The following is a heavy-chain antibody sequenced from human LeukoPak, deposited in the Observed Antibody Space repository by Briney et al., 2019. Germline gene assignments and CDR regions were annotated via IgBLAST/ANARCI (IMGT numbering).Heavy chain of an antibody. V-gene: IGHV3-7*01. CDR2: INPEGSEK. J-gene: IGHJ4*02. Sequence: GGSLRLSCAVSGLTFSSSWMDWVRQAPGKGLEWVASINPEGSEKYSADSVKGRFTMYRDNAKNSLYLQMDSLRVEDTAFYYCERDLAYSRLDYWGQGMLVTV. CDR1: GLTFSSSW. D-gene: IGHD5-18*01. CDR3: ERDLAYSRLDY.